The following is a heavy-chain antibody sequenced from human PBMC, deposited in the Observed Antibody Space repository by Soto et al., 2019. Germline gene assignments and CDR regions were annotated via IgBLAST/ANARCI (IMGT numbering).Heavy chain of an antibody. CDR2: INPSGGST. CDR1: GYTFTSYY. Sequence: GASVKVSCKASGYTFTSYYMHWVRQAPEQGLEWMGIINPSGGSTSYAQKFQGRVTMTRDTSTSTVYMELSSLRSEDTAVYYCARDFSYYYDSSGLGAFDIWGQGTMVTVSS. V-gene: IGHV1-46*01. J-gene: IGHJ3*02. CDR3: ARDFSYYYDSSGLGAFDI. D-gene: IGHD3-22*01.